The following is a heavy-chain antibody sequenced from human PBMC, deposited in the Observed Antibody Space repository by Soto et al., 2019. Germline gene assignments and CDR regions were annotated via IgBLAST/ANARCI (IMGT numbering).Heavy chain of an antibody. D-gene: IGHD5-18*01. J-gene: IGHJ3*01. V-gene: IGHV2-5*01. CDR1: GFSLTPHEVG. CDR3: AHRPPKYSTAWLAFDF. CDR2: ISWNDER. Sequence: QITLKESGPTLVKPTQTLTLTCTFSGFSLTPHEVGVGWIRQPPGKALEWLAFISWNDERRYSPSLKSRLTITQDSSKNHVVQAMTKVDPADTGTYFCAHRPPKYSTAWLAFDFWGQGTMVAVSS.